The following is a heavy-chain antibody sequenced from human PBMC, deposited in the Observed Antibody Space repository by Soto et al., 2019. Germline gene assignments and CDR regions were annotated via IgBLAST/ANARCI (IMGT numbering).Heavy chain of an antibody. J-gene: IGHJ4*02. V-gene: IGHV1-69*13. Sequence: SVKVSCKASGGTFSSYAISWVRQAPGQGLEWMGGIIPIFGTANYAQKFQGRVTITADESTSTAYMELSSLRSEDTAVYYCARVEGRTYYYDSSSERLSSFDYWGQGTLVTVSS. CDR3: ARVEGRTYYYDSSSERLSSFDY. CDR2: IIPIFGTA. CDR1: GGTFSSYA. D-gene: IGHD3-22*01.